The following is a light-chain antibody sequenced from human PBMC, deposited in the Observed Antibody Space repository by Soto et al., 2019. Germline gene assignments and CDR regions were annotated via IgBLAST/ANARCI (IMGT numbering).Light chain of an antibody. CDR3: QQYMSSVT. V-gene: IGKV3-20*01. J-gene: IGKJ1*01. CDR1: QSVDSTF. CDR2: GAS. Sequence: EIVLTQSPGSRSLSPGERATLSCRAIQSVDSTFFASYQKKPGQAPRLLIYGASKRATGVPDRFSGSGSGTDFTLTISRLEPEDFAVYYCQQYMSSVTFGQGTKVEI.